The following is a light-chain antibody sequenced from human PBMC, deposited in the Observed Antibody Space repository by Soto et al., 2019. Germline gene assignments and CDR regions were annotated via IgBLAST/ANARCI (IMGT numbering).Light chain of an antibody. CDR3: QQYVTSPWT. CDR2: GAS. CDR1: QSVSSNY. V-gene: IGKV3-20*01. Sequence: ENVLTQSPGTPSLSPGERATLSCRASQSVSSNYLAWYQQKPGQAPRLLIYGASSRATGIPDRFSGGGSGTDFTLTISRVEPEDFAVYYCQQYVTSPWTFGQGTKVEIK. J-gene: IGKJ1*01.